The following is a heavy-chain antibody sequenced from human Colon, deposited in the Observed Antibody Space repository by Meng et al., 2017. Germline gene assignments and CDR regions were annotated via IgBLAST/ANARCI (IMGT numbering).Heavy chain of an antibody. CDR3: VRSTALTAEGFDS. CDR1: GGSINSGGSA. Sequence: QLKLQESGSGLVKPSQTLSLTCAVSGGSINSGGSAWTWIRQPPGKGLEWIEYMFQSGDNNYKPSLKSRVAISLDKSTNEFSLKLSSATAADTAVYYCVRSTALTAEGFDSWGQGALVTVSS. V-gene: IGHV4-30-2*01. D-gene: IGHD2-21*02. J-gene: IGHJ4*02. CDR2: MFQSGDN.